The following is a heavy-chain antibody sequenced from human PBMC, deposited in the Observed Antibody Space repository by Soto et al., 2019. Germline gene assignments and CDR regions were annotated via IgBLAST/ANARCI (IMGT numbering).Heavy chain of an antibody. V-gene: IGHV4-39*01. CDR2: IKYSGHT. Sequence: QLQLQESGPGLVKPSETLSLTCTVSGGSISSISYYWGWIRQPPGKGLEWIGSIKYSGHTFYNPYPKSRVTRSVEISKNQLPLRLNSVTAAETAVYYCARVDIAVVPSTTFDYWGQGTLVTVSS. J-gene: IGHJ4*02. CDR1: GGSISSISYY. D-gene: IGHD2-2*01. CDR3: ARVDIAVVPSTTFDY.